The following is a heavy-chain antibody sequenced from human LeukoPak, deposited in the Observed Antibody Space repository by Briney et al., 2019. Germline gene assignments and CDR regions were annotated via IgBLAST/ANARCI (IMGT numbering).Heavy chain of an antibody. CDR1: GFTFGSFA. CDR3: ARGRSSSSGYYFDY. CDR2: ISYDGSDK. Sequence: GGSLRLSCAASGFTFGSFAMHWVRQAPGKGLEWVALISYDGSDKYYADSVKGRFTISRDNSKNTLYLQMNSLRAEDTAVYYCARGRSSSSGYYFDYWGQGTLVTVSS. J-gene: IGHJ4*02. V-gene: IGHV3-30-3*01. D-gene: IGHD6-6*01.